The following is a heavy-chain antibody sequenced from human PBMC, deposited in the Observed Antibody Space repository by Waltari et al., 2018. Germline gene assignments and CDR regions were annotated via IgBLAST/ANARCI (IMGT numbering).Heavy chain of an antibody. CDR2: IYHSGGT. D-gene: IGHD6-13*01. CDR1: GYSISSGYY. J-gene: IGHJ6*04. Sequence: QVQLQESGPGLVKPSETLSLTCAVSGYSISSGYYWGWIRQPPGRGLEWIGSIYHSGGTYYNPSLKRRVTISVDTSKNQFSLKLSSVTAADTAVYYCARYQEGSIAAAWRGSWDVWGKGTTVTVSS. CDR3: ARYQEGSIAAAWRGSWDV. V-gene: IGHV4-38-2*01.